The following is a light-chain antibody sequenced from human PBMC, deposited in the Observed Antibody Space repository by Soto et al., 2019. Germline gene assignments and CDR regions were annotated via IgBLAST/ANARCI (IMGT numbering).Light chain of an antibody. J-gene: IGKJ1*01. Sequence: EIVLTQSPATLSLSPGERATLSCRASQSISNNLAWYHHKPGQAPRLLVYDASSRATGSPARFSGSGSGTDFTLPSSSLEAEDFSVYFYHLRSNGHPTLTVGQGTKVEVK. CDR2: DAS. CDR3: HLRSNGHPTLT. V-gene: IGKV3-11*01. CDR1: QSISNN.